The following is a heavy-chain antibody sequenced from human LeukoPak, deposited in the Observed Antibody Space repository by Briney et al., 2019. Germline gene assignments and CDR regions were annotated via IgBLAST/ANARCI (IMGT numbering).Heavy chain of an antibody. CDR1: GGTFSSYA. CDR3: ARLYCSSTSCYRGWFDP. J-gene: IGHJ5*02. V-gene: IGHV1-69*13. Sequence: SVKVSCKASGGTFSSYAISWVRQAPGQGLEWMGGIIPIFGTANYAQKFQGRVTITADESTSTAYMELSSLRSEDTAVYYCARLYCSSTSCYRGWFDPWGQGTLVTVSS. CDR2: IIPIFGTA. D-gene: IGHD2-2*02.